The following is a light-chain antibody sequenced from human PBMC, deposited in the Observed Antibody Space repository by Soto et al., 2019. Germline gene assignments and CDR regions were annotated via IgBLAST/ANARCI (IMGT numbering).Light chain of an antibody. CDR1: QSISSW. CDR2: DAS. Sequence: DIQMTQSPSTLSASVGDRDTITCRASQSISSWLAWYQQKPGKAPKLLIYDASSLESGVPSRFSGSGSGTEFTLTIRSLQPDDFATYYCQQYNSYLYTFGQGTKVDIK. V-gene: IGKV1-5*01. J-gene: IGKJ2*01. CDR3: QQYNSYLYT.